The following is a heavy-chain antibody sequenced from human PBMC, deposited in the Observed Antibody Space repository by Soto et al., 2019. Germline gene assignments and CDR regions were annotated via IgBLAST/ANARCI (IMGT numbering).Heavy chain of an antibody. CDR2: IYWDDDK. Sequence: SGPTLVNPTQTLTLTCTFSGFSLSTSEVAVGWIRQPPGKALEWLALIYWDDDKRYSPPLNNRITVTKDTSKNQVVLSMTNMDTVDTGTYFCARLIDLYVVFDYWGQGTLVTVSS. CDR1: GFSLSTSEVA. D-gene: IGHD3-16*01. V-gene: IGHV2-5*02. J-gene: IGHJ4*02. CDR3: ARLIDLYVVFDY.